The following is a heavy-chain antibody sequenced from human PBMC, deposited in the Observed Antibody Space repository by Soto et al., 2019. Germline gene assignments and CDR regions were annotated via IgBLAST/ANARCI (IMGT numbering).Heavy chain of an antibody. D-gene: IGHD6-19*01. J-gene: IGHJ4*02. CDR2: IIPILGIA. V-gene: IGHV1-69*02. CDR3: ARGAVAGPCDY. CDR1: GGTFSSYT. Sequence: QVQLVQSGAEVKKPGSSVKVSCKASGGTFSSYTISWVRQAPGQGLEWMGRIIPILGIANYAQKFQGRVTXTXXKSPSTAYMELSSLRSEDTAVYYCARGAVAGPCDYWGQGTLVTVSS.